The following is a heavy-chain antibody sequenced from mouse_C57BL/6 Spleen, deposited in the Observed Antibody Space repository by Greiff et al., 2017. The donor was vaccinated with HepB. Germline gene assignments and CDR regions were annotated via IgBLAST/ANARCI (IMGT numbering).Heavy chain of an antibody. J-gene: IGHJ2*01. V-gene: IGHV5-4*01. CDR2: ISDGGSYT. CDR3: ARDRAGFDY. CDR1: GFTFSSYA. Sequence: EVQLVESGGGLVKPGGSLKLSCAASGFTFSSYAMSWVRQTPEKRLEWVATISDGGSYTYSPDNVKGRFTISRDNAKNNLYLQMSHLKSEDTAMYYCARDRAGFDYWGQGTTLTVSS. D-gene: IGHD4-1*01.